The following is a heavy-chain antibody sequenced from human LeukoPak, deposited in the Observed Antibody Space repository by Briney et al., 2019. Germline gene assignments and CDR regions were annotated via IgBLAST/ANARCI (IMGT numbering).Heavy chain of an antibody. Sequence: AASVKVSCKASGYTFTSYDINWVRQAPGQGLEWMGWMNPNSGNTGYAQKFQGRVTMTRNTSISTAYMELSSLRSEDTAVYYCARGRESSSWYDYWGQGTLVTVSS. CDR1: GYTFTSYD. CDR3: ARGRESSSWYDY. J-gene: IGHJ4*02. CDR2: MNPNSGNT. D-gene: IGHD6-13*01. V-gene: IGHV1-8*01.